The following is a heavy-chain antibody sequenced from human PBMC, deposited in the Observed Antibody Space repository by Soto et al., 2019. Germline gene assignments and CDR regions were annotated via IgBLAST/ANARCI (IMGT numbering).Heavy chain of an antibody. CDR1: GDTFTGYY. CDR3: ARGDGDYDNYYYYHYGMDV. J-gene: IGHJ6*02. Sequence: GTSLEVCGRDSGDTFTGYYMHWMRHAPGQGLEWMGWINPNSGGTNYAQKFQVWVTMTRDTSISTAYMELSRLRSDDTAVYYCARGDGDYDNYYYYHYGMDVWGQPTTVTVSS. CDR2: INPNSGGT. D-gene: IGHD4-17*01. V-gene: IGHV1-2*04.